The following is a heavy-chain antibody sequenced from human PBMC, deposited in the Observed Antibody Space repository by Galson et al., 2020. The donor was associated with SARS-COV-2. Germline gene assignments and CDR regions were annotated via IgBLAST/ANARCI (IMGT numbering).Heavy chain of an antibody. J-gene: IGHJ3*02. CDR2: IYSSGST. D-gene: IGHD3-10*01. CDR1: GGYISSGGYY. Sequence: SETLSLTCTVSGGYISSGGYYWSWIRPHPGKGLEWIGYIYSSGSTYYNPSLKSRVTISVDTSKNQFSLKLSSVTAADTAVYYCARDTFYYGSGSYNGAFDIWGQGTMVTVSS. CDR3: ARDTFYYGSGSYNGAFDI. V-gene: IGHV4-31*03.